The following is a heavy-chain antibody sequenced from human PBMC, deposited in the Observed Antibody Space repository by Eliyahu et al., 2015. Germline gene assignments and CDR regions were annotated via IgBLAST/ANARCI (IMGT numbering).Heavy chain of an antibody. CDR3: AREGDPQRWLQLRRF. CDR1: XXTFXXYA. J-gene: IGHJ4*02. Sequence: QVQLVESGGGVVQPGRSLRLSXAASXXTFXXYAXHWVRQAPGKGLEWVAVISYDGSNKYYADSVKGRFTISRDNSKNTLYLQMNSLRAEDTAVYYCAREGDPQRWLQLRRFWGQGTLVTVSS. V-gene: IGHV3-30-3*01. D-gene: IGHD5-24*01. CDR2: ISYDGSNK.